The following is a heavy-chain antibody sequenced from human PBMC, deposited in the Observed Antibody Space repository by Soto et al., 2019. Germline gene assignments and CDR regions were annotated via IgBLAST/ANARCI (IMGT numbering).Heavy chain of an antibody. Sequence: SETLSLTYSVSGGSISSSSYYWGWIRQPPGKGLEWIGSIYYSGSTNYNPSLKSRVTISVDTSKNQFSLKLSSVTAADTAVYYCARVWGGAFDIWGQGTMVTVSS. CDR3: ARVWGGAFDI. V-gene: IGHV4-39*07. CDR1: GGSISSSSYY. CDR2: IYYSGST. J-gene: IGHJ3*02. D-gene: IGHD3-10*01.